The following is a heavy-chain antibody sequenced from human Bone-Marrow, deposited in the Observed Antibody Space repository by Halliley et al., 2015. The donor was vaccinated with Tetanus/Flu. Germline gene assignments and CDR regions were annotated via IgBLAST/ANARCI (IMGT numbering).Heavy chain of an antibody. CDR3: ARGSTGSYYRGDYIDY. V-gene: IGHV3-48*03. J-gene: IGHJ4*02. CDR2: ISNSGASI. D-gene: IGHD4-17*01. Sequence: ISNSGASIYYADPVKGRFTISRDNARNSLNLLLNSLRADDTAVYYCARGSTGSYYRGDYIDYWGQGTLVTVSS.